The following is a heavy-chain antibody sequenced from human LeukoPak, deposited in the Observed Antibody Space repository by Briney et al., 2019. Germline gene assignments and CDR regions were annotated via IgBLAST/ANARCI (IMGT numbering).Heavy chain of an antibody. CDR3: ARGSGSYHDAFDI. CDR1: GFSFSTYG. J-gene: IGHJ3*02. D-gene: IGHD1-26*01. CDR2: ISDRSGYI. V-gene: IGHV3-21*01. Sequence: GGSLRFSCAASGFSFSTYGMHWVRQAPGKGLAWVSSISDRSGYIYYAASLKGRFTVSRDNARNSLFLQMNGLRADDTAVYYCARGSGSYHDAFDIWGQGTMVTVSS.